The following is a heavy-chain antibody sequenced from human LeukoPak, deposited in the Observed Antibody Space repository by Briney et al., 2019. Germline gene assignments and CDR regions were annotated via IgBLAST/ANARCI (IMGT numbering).Heavy chain of an antibody. CDR2: INSDGSST. D-gene: IGHD2-2*02. J-gene: IGHJ6*03. Sequence: GGSLRLSCAASGFTFSSYWMHWVRQAPGKELVWVSRINSDGSSTSYADSVKGRFTISRDNAKNTLYLQMNSLRAEDTAVYYCARVGYCSSTSCYSPMDVWGKGTMVTVSS. V-gene: IGHV3-74*01. CDR3: ARVGYCSSTSCYSPMDV. CDR1: GFTFSSYW.